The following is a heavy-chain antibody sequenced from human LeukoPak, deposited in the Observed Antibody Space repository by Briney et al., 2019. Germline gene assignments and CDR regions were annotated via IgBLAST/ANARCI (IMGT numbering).Heavy chain of an antibody. CDR3: AKGHGDASGYYYFDS. V-gene: IGHV3-30*02. J-gene: IGHJ4*02. CDR1: GFTFSSYG. D-gene: IGHD3-22*01. Sequence: GGSLRLSCAASGFTFSSYGMHWVRQAPGKGLEWVAFIRYDGSNKYYADSVKGRFTIFRDNNKNILYLQMNSLRVDDTALYYCAKGHGDASGYYYFDSWGQGTLVTVSS. CDR2: IRYDGSNK.